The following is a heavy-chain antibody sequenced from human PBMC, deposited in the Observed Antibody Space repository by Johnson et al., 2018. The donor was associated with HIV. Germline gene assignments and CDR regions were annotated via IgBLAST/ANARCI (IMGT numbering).Heavy chain of an antibody. V-gene: IGHV3-33*06. Sequence: QVQLVESGGGLIQSGGSLRLSCAASGFTVSSNYMSWVRQAPGKGLAWVAVIWYDGSNKYYADSVQGRFTISRDNSKNTLYLHIHNLSAEDTSVYYCAKDFGSSSWHAFDVWGQGTMVTVSS. D-gene: IGHD6-13*01. CDR2: IWYDGSNK. J-gene: IGHJ3*01. CDR3: AKDFGSSSWHAFDV. CDR1: GFTVSSNY.